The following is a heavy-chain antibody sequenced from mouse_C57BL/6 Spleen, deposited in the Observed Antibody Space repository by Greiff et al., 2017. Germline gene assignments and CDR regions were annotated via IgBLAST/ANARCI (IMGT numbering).Heavy chain of an antibody. V-gene: IGHV1-72*01. Sequence: VQLQQPGAELVQPGASVKLSCKASGYTFTSYWMHWVKPRPGRGLEWIGRIDPISGGTKYHEKFKSTATLAVDKPSSPADMKLSSLTAEDAAVYDCARSGGYDGDYKYFEVWGTGTTVTGSS. CDR3: ARSGGYDGDYKYFEV. CDR1: GYTFTSYW. D-gene: IGHD2-3*01. J-gene: IGHJ1*03. CDR2: IDPISGGT.